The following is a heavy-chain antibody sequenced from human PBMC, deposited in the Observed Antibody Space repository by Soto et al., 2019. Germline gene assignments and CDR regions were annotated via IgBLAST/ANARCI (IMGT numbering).Heavy chain of an antibody. CDR1: GFTFTSYA. Sequence: QVQLVESGGSVVQPGRSLRLSCEASGFTFTSYAMHWVRQAPGKGLEWVAVISYDGINEYYADSVKGRFTISRDNSKNTLCLQMRRLRVEDTAVYYCARDRLRLGELSLIGYFDYWGQGTLVTVSS. CDR3: ARDRLRLGELSLIGYFDY. J-gene: IGHJ4*02. V-gene: IGHV3-30*15. CDR2: ISYDGINE. D-gene: IGHD3-16*02.